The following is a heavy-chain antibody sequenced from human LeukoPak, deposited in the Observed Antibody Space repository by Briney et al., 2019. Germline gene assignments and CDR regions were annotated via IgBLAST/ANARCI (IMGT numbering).Heavy chain of an antibody. D-gene: IGHD3-3*01. J-gene: IGHJ6*02. V-gene: IGHV4-59*01. Sequence: SETLSLTCTVSGGSISSYYWSGIRQPPGKGLEWIGYIYYSGSTNYNPSLKSRVTISVDTSKNQFSLKLSSVTAADTAVYYCARFLEWSRYFYYYGMDFWGQGTTVTVSS. CDR1: GGSISSYY. CDR3: ARFLEWSRYFYYYGMDF. CDR2: IYYSGST.